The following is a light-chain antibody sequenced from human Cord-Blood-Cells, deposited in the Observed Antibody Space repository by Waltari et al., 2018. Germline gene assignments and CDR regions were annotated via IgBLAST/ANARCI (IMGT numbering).Light chain of an antibody. V-gene: IGKV1-5*03. CDR3: QQYNSYPWT. J-gene: IGKJ1*01. Sequence: DIQMTQSPSTLSASVGDRVTITCRARQSISSWLAWYQQKPGKAPKLLIYKASSLESGVPSRFSGSGSGTEFTLPISSLQPDDFATYYCQQYNSYPWTFGQGTKVEIK. CDR1: QSISSW. CDR2: KAS.